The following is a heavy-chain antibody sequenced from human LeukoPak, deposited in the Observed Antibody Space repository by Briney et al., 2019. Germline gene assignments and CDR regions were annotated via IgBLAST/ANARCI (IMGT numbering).Heavy chain of an antibody. J-gene: IGHJ4*02. Sequence: GASVKVSCKASGYTFTGYYIHWVRQAPGQGLEWMGRINPDNGVTNYAQKFQGRVTITRDTSISTAYMELSRLRSDDTAVYHCARGFDWLEYYFDYWGQGTLVTVSS. CDR2: INPDNGVT. CDR3: ARGFDWLEYYFDY. CDR1: GYTFTGYY. V-gene: IGHV1-2*06. D-gene: IGHD3-9*01.